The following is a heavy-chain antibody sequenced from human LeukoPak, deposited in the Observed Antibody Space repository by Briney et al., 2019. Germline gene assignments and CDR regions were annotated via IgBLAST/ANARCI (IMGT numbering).Heavy chain of an antibody. CDR3: ARAGTISGVVILFDY. V-gene: IGHV3-23*01. CDR2: ISGSGDST. CDR1: GFTFSSYA. D-gene: IGHD3-3*01. J-gene: IGHJ4*02. Sequence: GGSLRLSCAASGFTFSSYAMSWVRQAPGKGLEWVSAISGSGDSTYYADSVKGRFTISRDNSKNTLYLQMNSLRAEDTAVYYCARAGTISGVVILFDYWGQGTLVTVSS.